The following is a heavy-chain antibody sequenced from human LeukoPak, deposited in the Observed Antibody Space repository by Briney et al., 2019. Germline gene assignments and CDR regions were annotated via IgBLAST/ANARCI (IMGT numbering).Heavy chain of an antibody. J-gene: IGHJ4*02. V-gene: IGHV4-34*01. D-gene: IGHD3-3*01. CDR3: ARLPDPFWSGYYDSDY. Sequence: SETLSLTCAVYGGSFSGYYWSWIRQPPGKGLEWIGEINHSGSTNYNPSLKSRATISVDTSKNQFSLKLSSVTAADTAVYYCARLPDPFWSGYYDSDYWGQGTLVTVSS. CDR2: INHSGST. CDR1: GGSFSGYY.